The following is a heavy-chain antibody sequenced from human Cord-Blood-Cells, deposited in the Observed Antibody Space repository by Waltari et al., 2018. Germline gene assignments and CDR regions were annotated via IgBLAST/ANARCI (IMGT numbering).Heavy chain of an antibody. CDR3: ASGRDSWYFDL. CDR1: GYSISSGYY. J-gene: IGHJ2*01. Sequence: QVQLQESGPGLVKPSETLSLTCAVSGYSISSGYYWGWIQQPPGKGLEWIGSIYHSGSTYYNPSLKSRVTISVDTSKNQFSLKLSSVTAADTAVYYCASGRDSWYFDLWGRGTLVTVSS. D-gene: IGHD3-22*01. V-gene: IGHV4-38-2*01. CDR2: IYHSGST.